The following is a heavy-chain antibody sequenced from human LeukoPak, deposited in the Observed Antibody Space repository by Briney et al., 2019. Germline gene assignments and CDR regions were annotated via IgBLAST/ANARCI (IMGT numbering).Heavy chain of an antibody. J-gene: IGHJ3*02. D-gene: IGHD2-2*01. CDR2: INPSGGST. CDR3: ARETSDIVVVPAAPDWYAFDI. V-gene: IGHV1-46*01. Sequence: ASVKVSCKASGYTFTSYYMHWVRQAPGQGLEWMGIINPSGGSTSYAQKFQGRVTMTRDTSTGTVYMELSSLRSEDTAVYYCARETSDIVVVPAAPDWYAFDIWGQGTMVTVSS. CDR1: GYTFTSYY.